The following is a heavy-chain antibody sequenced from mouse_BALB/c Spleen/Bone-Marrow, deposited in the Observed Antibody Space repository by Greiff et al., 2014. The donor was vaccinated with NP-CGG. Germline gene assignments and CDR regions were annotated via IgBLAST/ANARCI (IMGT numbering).Heavy chain of an antibody. CDR1: GFSLTNYG. CDR2: IWGDGNT. D-gene: IGHD2-10*02. J-gene: IGHJ4*01. CDR3: ARNPYGYYAMDY. V-gene: IGHV2-6*02. Sequence: QVQLQQSGPGLVAPSQSLSITCTVSGFSLTNYGVHWVRQPPGKGLEWLVVIWGDGNTTYNSAIKSRLSISKDNSKSQVFLKMNSLQTDDTAMYYCARNPYGYYAMDYWGQGTSVTVSS.